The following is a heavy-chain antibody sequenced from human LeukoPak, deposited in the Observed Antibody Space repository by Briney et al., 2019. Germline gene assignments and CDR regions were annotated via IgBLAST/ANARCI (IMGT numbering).Heavy chain of an antibody. D-gene: IGHD3-3*01. CDR1: GFTFSSYW. CDR2: IKQVGSEK. CDR3: ARDHDDFWSGLRYYFDY. J-gene: IGHJ4*02. Sequence: GGSLRLSCAATGFTFSSYWMSWVRQAPGKGLEWVANIKQVGSEKYYVDSVEGRFTISRDNAKNSLYLQMNSLRAEDTAVYYCARDHDDFWSGLRYYFDYWGQGTLVTVSS. V-gene: IGHV3-7*01.